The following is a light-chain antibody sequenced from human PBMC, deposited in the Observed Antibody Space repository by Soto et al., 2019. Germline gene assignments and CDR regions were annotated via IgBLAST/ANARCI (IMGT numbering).Light chain of an antibody. Sequence: DIQITQSPHCLSESXAASVSITXXSSQDVGRWLSWYQQKPGKAPKILIFATSTLQSGVPSRFSGSGSGTDFTLTITSLQSEDFATYYCQQARSFPVTFGQGTRLENK. V-gene: IGKV1-12*01. CDR3: QQARSFPVT. CDR2: ATS. CDR1: QDVGRW. J-gene: IGKJ5*01.